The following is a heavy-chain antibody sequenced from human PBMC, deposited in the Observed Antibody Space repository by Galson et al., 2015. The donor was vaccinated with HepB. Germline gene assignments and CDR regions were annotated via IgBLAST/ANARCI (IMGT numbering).Heavy chain of an antibody. D-gene: IGHD3-10*01. V-gene: IGHV3-11*01. CDR1: GFTFSDFY. J-gene: IGHJ5*01. CDR2: ISGDGVTK. CDR3: AGSAGWFDP. Sequence: SLRLSCAASGFTFSDFYMSWLRQAPGKGPEWISYISGDGVTKKYADSVRGRFTIYRDNAKNSLFLQMYSLRAEDTAVYYCAGSAGWFDPWGQGTLVTVS.